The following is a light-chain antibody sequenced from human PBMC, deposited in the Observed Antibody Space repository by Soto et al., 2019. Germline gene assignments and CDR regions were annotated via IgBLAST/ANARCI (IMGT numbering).Light chain of an antibody. V-gene: IGKV1-5*03. CDR3: QQYDRFPYT. Sequence: DIHMTQSPSTLSASVGDTVTITCRASQSLSYWLAWYQQKPGQAPKLLSHKASTLESGVPSRFSGSGSGTEFTLTISSLQPDDFATFYCQQYDRFPYTFGQGTKREIK. CDR1: QSLSYW. J-gene: IGKJ2*01. CDR2: KAS.